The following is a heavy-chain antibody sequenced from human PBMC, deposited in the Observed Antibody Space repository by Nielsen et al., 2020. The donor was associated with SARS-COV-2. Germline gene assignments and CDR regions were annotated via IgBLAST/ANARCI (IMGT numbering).Heavy chain of an antibody. CDR1: GFAFSTHA. CDR3: TRDPPDSGWALDY. CDR2: IWRGGNYK. J-gene: IGHJ4*02. D-gene: IGHD6-19*01. V-gene: IGHV3-33*04. Sequence: GESLKISCAASGFAFSTHAMHWVRQAPGKGLEWVAMIWRGGNYKFYPDPVRGRFTISRDDSKNLVSLPMESLRVEDTALYYCTRDPPDSGWALDYWGQGIPVTVSS.